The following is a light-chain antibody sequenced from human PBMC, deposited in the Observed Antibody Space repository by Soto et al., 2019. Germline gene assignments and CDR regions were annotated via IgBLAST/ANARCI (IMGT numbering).Light chain of an antibody. Sequence: DIQMTQSPSSVSASVGDRVTVTCRASQGINSWLVWYQQKPGKAPKLLIYGASSLQSGVPSRFSGSGSGTDFTLTISSLQPEDFATYYCQQANSFPPTFGGGTKVDIK. CDR1: QGINSW. J-gene: IGKJ4*01. CDR3: QQANSFPPT. CDR2: GAS. V-gene: IGKV1D-12*01.